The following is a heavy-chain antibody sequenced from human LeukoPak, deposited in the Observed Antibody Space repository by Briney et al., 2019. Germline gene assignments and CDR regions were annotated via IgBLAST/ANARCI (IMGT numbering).Heavy chain of an antibody. J-gene: IGHJ4*02. CDR3: ARGCCSGGSCYTIDF. CDR2: INPSGGST. CDR1: GYTFTSYY. Sequence: GASVKVSCKASGYTFTSYYMHWVRQAPGQGLEWMGIINPSGGSTSYAQKFQGRVTVTRDTSTSSVYMELSSLRSEDTAVYYCARGCCSGGSCYTIDFWGQGTLVTVSS. V-gene: IGHV1-46*01. D-gene: IGHD2-15*01.